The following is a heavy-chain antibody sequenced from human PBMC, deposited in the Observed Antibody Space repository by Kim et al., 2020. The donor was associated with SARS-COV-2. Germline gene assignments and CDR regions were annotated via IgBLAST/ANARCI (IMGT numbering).Heavy chain of an antibody. D-gene: IGHD5-12*01. J-gene: IGHJ4*02. CDR3: ARVGYGGDY. CDR1: GFTFSNYD. Sequence: GGSLRLSCAASGFTFSNYDMSWVRQAPGKGLEWVADISNSGSYTNYADSVKGRFTISRDNAKNSLYLQMNSLRAEDTAVYYCARVGYGGDYWGQGTLVTVSP. CDR2: ISNSGSYT. V-gene: IGHV3-11*05.